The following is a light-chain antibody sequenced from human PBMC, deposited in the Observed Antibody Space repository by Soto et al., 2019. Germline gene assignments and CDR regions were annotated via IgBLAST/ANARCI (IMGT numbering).Light chain of an antibody. J-gene: IGKJ1*01. CDR2: GAS. V-gene: IGKV3-20*01. CDR1: QSVSSSF. Sequence: EIVLTRSPGTLSLSPGERATLSCRASQSVSSSFLAWYQQKPGQAPRLLIYGASNRATGIPDRFSGSGSGTDFTLTISRLEPEDFAVYYCQQYVTSPWAFGQGTKVDIK. CDR3: QQYVTSPWA.